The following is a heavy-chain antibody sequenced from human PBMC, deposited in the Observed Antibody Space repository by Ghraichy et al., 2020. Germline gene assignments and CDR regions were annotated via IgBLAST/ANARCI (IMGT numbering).Heavy chain of an antibody. CDR3: ARERAAAFDY. CDR2: IYHGGGT. D-gene: IGHD6-13*01. Sequence: SETLSLTCAVSADSISSTHWWSWVRQPPGKGLEWIGEIYHGGGTNYNPSLKSRVTISVDKFKNQFSLKLSSVTAADTAVYYCARERAAAFDYWGQGTLVTVSS. CDR1: ADSISSTHW. J-gene: IGHJ4*02. V-gene: IGHV4-4*02.